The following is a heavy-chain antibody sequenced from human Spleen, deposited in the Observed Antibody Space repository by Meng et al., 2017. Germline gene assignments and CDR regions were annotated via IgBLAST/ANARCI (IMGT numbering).Heavy chain of an antibody. V-gene: IGHV3-48*03. CDR3: ARAHSGSYSNDAFDI. Sequence: GESLKISCAASGFTFSGYEMNWVRQAPGKGLEWVSYISSSGGTIYYADSVKGRFTISRDNPKNSLYLQMNSLRAEDTAVYYCARAHSGSYSNDAFDIWGQGTMVTVSS. J-gene: IGHJ3*02. D-gene: IGHD1-26*01. CDR2: ISSSGGTI. CDR1: GFTFSGYE.